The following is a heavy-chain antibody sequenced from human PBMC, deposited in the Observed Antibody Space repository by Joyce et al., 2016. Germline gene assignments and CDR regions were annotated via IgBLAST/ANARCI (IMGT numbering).Heavy chain of an antibody. J-gene: IGHJ4*02. Sequence: QITLKESGPTLVKPTQTLTLTCTFSGFSLSTSGVGVDWIRQPPGKALDWLALIYWDDDKRYSPYLKSRLTVTKDTSKNQVVLTMTNMYPVDTATYYCANSRYDLQLDYWGQGTLVTVSS. V-gene: IGHV2-5*02. CDR3: ANSRYDLQLDY. CDR1: GFSLSTSGVG. CDR2: IYWDDDK. D-gene: IGHD3-3*01.